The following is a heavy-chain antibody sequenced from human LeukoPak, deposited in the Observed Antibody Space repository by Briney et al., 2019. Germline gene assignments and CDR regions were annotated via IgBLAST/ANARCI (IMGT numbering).Heavy chain of an antibody. V-gene: IGHV4-34*01. CDR2: INHSGST. J-gene: IGHJ6*02. D-gene: IGHD3-10*01. CDR1: GGSFSGYY. Sequence: SETLSLTCAVYGGSFSGYYWSWIRQPPGKGLEWIGEINHSGSTNYNPSLKSRVTISVDTSKNQFSLKLSSVTAADTAVYYCARGLFGGRYYGMDGWGQGTTVTVSS. CDR3: ARGLFGGRYYGMDG.